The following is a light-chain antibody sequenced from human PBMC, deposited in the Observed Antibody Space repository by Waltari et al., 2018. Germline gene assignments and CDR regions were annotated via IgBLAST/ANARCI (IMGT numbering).Light chain of an antibody. V-gene: IGLV4-69*01. J-gene: IGLJ3*02. Sequence: QLVLTQSPSASASLGASVKLTCPLSSGHSSNVIAWLPQQPEKGPRYLMKVNSDGSHRKGDEIPDRFSGSSSGAERYLTISNLQSEDEADYYCQTGGHGTWVFGGGTKLTVL. CDR3: QTGGHGTWV. CDR1: SGHSSNV. CDR2: VNSDGSH.